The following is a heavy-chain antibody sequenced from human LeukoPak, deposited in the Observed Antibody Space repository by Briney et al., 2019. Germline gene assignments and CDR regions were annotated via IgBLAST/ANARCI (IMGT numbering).Heavy chain of an antibody. Sequence: GGSLRLSRSASGFTVSSNYMSWVRQAPGRGLEWVSVIYAGGATAYADSVKGRFIISRHNSKHTLYLQVNSLRAQDAALYYCPREGGDSMKQGVIADWGGGTIVTVSS. CDR2: IYAGGAT. J-gene: IGHJ4*02. CDR3: PREGGDSMKQGVIAD. D-gene: IGHD3-10*01. CDR1: GFTVSSNY. V-gene: IGHV3-53*01.